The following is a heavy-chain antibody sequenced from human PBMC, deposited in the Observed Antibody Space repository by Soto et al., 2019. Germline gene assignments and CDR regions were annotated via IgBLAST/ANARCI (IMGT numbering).Heavy chain of an antibody. CDR2: ISHDGNNK. Sequence: GGSLRLSCAASGFTFNRHPLHWVRQAPGKGLEWVAVISHDGNNKYYADSVKGRFTISRDNSMNMLYLQMHGLRTEDTAIFYCARASGHIYPTLHGTFDQWGQGALVTVSS. CDR1: GFTFNRHP. V-gene: IGHV3-30-3*01. J-gene: IGHJ4*02. CDR3: ARASGHIYPTLHGTFDQ. D-gene: IGHD1-1*01.